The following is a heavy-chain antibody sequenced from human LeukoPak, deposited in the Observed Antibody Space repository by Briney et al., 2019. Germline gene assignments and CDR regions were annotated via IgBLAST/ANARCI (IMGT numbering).Heavy chain of an antibody. D-gene: IGHD5-18*01. CDR3: ARGPIQLWLGGYFDY. CDR2: IYSGGNT. CDR1: GFTFSSYG. Sequence: GRSLRLSCAASGFTFSSYGMHWVRQAPGKGLEWVSLIYSGGNTYYADSVKGRFTISRDNSKNTLYLQMNSLRAEDTAVYYCARGPIQLWLGGYFDYWGQGTLVTVSS. V-gene: IGHV3-NL1*01. J-gene: IGHJ4*02.